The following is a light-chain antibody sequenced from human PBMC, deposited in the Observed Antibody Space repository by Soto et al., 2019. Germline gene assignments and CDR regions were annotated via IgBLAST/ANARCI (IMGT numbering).Light chain of an antibody. CDR3: QQYDSYSWT. V-gene: IGKV1-5*01. Sequence: DIQMTQSPSTLSASAGDTVTITCRASQSISTFLAWYQQKPVKAPKLLIFDASSLKSGVPSRFSGSGSGTEFTLTISSLQPDDFATYYCQQYDSYSWTFGQGTKVDIK. CDR1: QSISTF. J-gene: IGKJ1*01. CDR2: DAS.